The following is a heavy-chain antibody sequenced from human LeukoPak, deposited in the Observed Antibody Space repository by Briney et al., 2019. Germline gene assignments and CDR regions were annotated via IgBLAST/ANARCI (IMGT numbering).Heavy chain of an antibody. Sequence: GASVKVSCKASGYTFTGYYMHWVRQAPGQGLEWMGWINPNSGGTNYAQKFQGRVTMTRDTSISTAYMELSTLRSDDTAVYYCARERWLRDSRFFDSWGQGTLVTVSS. CDR3: ARERWLRDSRFFDS. D-gene: IGHD5-12*01. CDR2: INPNSGGT. V-gene: IGHV1-2*02. CDR1: GYTFTGYY. J-gene: IGHJ4*02.